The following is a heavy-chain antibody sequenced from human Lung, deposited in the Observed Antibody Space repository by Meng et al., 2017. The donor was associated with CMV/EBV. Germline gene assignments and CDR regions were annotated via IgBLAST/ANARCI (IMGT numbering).Heavy chain of an antibody. J-gene: IGHJ5*02. V-gene: IGHV3-21*01. D-gene: IGHD3-3*01. CDR1: GFTFGGYC. CDR3: VRDLPPYYDFWSGYLDL. Sequence: GEXXTISCAASGFTFGGYCMNWVRQAPGKGLEWISSISSSSTYIYYADSVKGRFTISRDNAENSLYLEMNSLRPEDTAVYYCVRDLPPYYDFWSGYLDLWXQGAXVTVSS. CDR2: ISSSSTYI.